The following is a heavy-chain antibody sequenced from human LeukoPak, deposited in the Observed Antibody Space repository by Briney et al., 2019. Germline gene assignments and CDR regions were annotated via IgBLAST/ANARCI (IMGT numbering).Heavy chain of an antibody. Sequence: SSETLSLTCTVSGGSISSYYWSWIRQPPGKGLEWIGYIYYSGSTNYNPSLKSRVTISVDTSKNQFSLKLSSVTAADTAVYYCARGGRILTGYSRVDAFDIWGQGTMVTVSS. V-gene: IGHV4-59*01. D-gene: IGHD3-9*01. CDR3: ARGGRILTGYSRVDAFDI. CDR1: GGSISSYY. J-gene: IGHJ3*02. CDR2: IYYSGST.